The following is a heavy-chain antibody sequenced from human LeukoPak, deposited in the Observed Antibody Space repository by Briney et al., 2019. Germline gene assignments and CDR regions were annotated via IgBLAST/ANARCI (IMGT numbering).Heavy chain of an antibody. CDR1: GFTFSSYA. V-gene: IGHV3-23*01. Sequence: GGSLRLSCAASGFTFSSYAMSWVRQAPGKGLEWVSAISGSGGSTYYADSVKGRFTISRDNSKNTLYLQMNSLRAEDTAVYYCAKELGYCSSTSCYLGYYYGMDVWGQGTTVTVSS. J-gene: IGHJ6*02. CDR3: AKELGYCSSTSCYLGYYYGMDV. CDR2: ISGSGGST. D-gene: IGHD2-2*01.